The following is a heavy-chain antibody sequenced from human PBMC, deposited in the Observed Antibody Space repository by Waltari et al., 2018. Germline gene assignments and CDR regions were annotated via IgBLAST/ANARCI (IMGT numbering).Heavy chain of an antibody. J-gene: IGHJ4*02. CDR2: TKEDGNEI. CDR3: ARGWAHLDS. V-gene: IGHV3-7*01. CDR1: GFPFRHSL. Sequence: EVQLVESGGNLVQPGGSLILAWAGSGFPFRHSLMAWVRQAPGKGLEWVANTKEDGNEIYYLDSVKGRFTISRDNAKNSLFLQMNSLRAEDTAIYYCARGWAHLDSWGQGTLVTVSS. D-gene: IGHD1-26*01.